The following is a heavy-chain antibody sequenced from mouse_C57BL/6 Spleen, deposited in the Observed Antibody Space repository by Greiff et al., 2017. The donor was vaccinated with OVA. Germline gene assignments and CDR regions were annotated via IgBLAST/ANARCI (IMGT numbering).Heavy chain of an antibody. J-gene: IGHJ3*01. D-gene: IGHD2-5*01. CDR3: TRDAYYSNRFAY. CDR1: GFTFSSYA. CDR2: ISSGGDYI. Sequence: EVQGVESGAGLVKPGGSLKLSCAASGFTFSSYAMSWVRQTPEKRLEWVAYISSGGDYIYYADTVKGRITIARDNARNTLYLQMSSLKSEDTAMYYCTRDAYYSNRFAYWGQGTLVTVSA. V-gene: IGHV5-9-1*02.